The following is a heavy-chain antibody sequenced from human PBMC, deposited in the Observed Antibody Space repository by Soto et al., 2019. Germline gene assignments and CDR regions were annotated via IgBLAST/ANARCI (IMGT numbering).Heavy chain of an antibody. J-gene: IGHJ4*02. CDR2: IIPIFGTA. V-gene: IGHV1-69*13. D-gene: IGHD3-22*01. Sequence: SVKVSCKASGGTFSSYAISWVRQAPGQGLEWMGGIIPIFGTANYAQKFQGRVTITADESTSTAYMELSSLRSEDTAVYYCARGYYDSSGYSNFDCWGQGTLVTVSS. CDR3: ARGYYDSSGYSNFDC. CDR1: GGTFSSYA.